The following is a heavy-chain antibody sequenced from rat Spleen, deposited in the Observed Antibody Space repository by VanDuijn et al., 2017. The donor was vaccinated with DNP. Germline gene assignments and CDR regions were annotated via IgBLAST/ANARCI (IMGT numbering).Heavy chain of an antibody. CDR3: TRGPNYGGDSDYFDH. CDR1: GFIFFDYW. J-gene: IGHJ2*01. V-gene: IGHV4-2*01. Sequence: EVKLVESGGGLVQPGRSLTLSCAASGFIFFDYWMGWVRQAPGKGLEWIGEINKDSSRINYNTSLRDKFTITRDNVQNTLYLQTSTLGSEDTAIYFCTRGPNYGGDSDYFDHWGQGVMVTVSS. D-gene: IGHD1-11*01. CDR2: INKDSSRI.